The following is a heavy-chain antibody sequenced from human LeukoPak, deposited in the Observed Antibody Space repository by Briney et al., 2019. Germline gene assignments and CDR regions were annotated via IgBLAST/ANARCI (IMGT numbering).Heavy chain of an antibody. Sequence: GGSLRLSRVASGFTFSTYAMIWVRQPPGKGLEWVSAISGSGGSTYYADSVKGRFTISRDNSKNTLYLQMNSLRAEDTAVYYCAKINPTASVFDYWGQGTLVTVSS. CDR1: GFTFSTYA. CDR2: ISGSGGST. V-gene: IGHV3-23*01. J-gene: IGHJ4*02. CDR3: AKINPTASVFDY.